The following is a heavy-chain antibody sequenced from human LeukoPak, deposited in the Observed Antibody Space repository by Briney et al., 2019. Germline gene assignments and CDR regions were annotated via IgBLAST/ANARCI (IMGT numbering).Heavy chain of an antibody. Sequence: GGSLRLSCAASGFTFSHAWMNWVRQAPGKGLEWVGRIKSKTAGGTIDYAAPVKGRFTISRDDSRATLSLQMDSLKTEDTSVYYCATSSGSGAVGAFNVGGQGTMVTVSS. CDR1: GFTFSHAW. V-gene: IGHV3-15*01. J-gene: IGHJ3*01. CDR2: IKSKTAGGTI. CDR3: ATSSGSGAVGAFNV. D-gene: IGHD1-26*01.